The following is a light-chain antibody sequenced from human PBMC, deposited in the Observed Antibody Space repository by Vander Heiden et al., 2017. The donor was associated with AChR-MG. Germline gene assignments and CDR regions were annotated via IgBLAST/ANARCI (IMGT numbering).Light chain of an antibody. CDR1: QSISSW. CDR3: QQYNSYPGT. J-gene: IGKJ1*01. Sequence: DIKLTQSPSTLSASVGDRVTITCRASQSISSWLAWYQQKPGKAPKLLIYKASSLESGVPSRFSDSGSGTEFTLTISSLQADDFATYYCQQYNSYPGTFGQGTKVEIK. CDR2: KAS. V-gene: IGKV1-5*03.